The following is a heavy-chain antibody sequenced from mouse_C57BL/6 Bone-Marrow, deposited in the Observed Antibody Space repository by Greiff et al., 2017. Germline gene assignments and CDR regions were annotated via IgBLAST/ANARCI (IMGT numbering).Heavy chain of an antibody. CDR1: GYTFTSYW. J-gene: IGHJ2*03. V-gene: IGHV1-55*01. Sequence: QVQLQQPGAELVKPGASVKMSCKASGYTFTSYWITWVKQRPGQGLEWIGDIYPTSGRTNYNEKFKSKAILTVDTSSNTAYMQLSSLTSEDSAVFYCASESPRGRGVDFGGRGKSITVSS. CDR2: IYPTSGRT. D-gene: IGHD3-3*01. CDR3: ASESPRGRGVDF.